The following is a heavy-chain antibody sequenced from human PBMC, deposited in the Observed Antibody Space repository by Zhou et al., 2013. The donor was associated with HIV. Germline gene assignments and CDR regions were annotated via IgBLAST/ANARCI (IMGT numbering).Heavy chain of an antibody. Sequence: QVQLVQSGADVKKPGASVKVSCKASGYTFTGYYVHWVRQAPGQGLEWMGWINPNSGGTNYAQKFQGRVTMTRDTSISTAYMELRRLRSDDTAVYYCARDGGGDVRPPLDYWGRREPVVTVSS. CDR1: GYTFTGYY. CDR2: INPNSGGT. J-gene: IGHJ4*01. V-gene: IGHV1-2*02. CDR3: ARDGGGDVRPPLDY. D-gene: IGHD3-16*01.